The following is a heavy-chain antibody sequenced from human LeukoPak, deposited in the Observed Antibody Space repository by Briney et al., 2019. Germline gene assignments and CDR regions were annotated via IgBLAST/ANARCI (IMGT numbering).Heavy chain of an antibody. J-gene: IGHJ2*01. CDR1: GGSISSYY. Sequence: SETLSLTCTVSGGSISSYYWSWIRQPPGKGLEWIGYIYYSGSTNYSPSLKSRLTITVDTSKNQFSLKLSSVTAADTAVYYCARTYGSSGLGYFDLWGRGTLVTVSS. V-gene: IGHV4-59*01. CDR3: ARTYGSSGLGYFDL. CDR2: IYYSGST. D-gene: IGHD6-13*01.